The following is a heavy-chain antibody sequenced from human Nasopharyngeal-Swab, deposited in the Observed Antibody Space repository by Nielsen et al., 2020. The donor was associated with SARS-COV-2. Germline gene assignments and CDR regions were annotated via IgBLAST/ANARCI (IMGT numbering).Heavy chain of an antibody. CDR3: ARDQIAVAGTSYYYGMDV. V-gene: IGHV3-7*01. CDR2: IKQDGSEK. J-gene: IGHJ6*02. Sequence: GRSLRLSCAASGFTFSSYWMSWVRQAPGKELEWVANIKQDGSEKYYVDSVKGRFTISRDNAKNSLYLQMNSLRAEDTAVYYCARDQIAVAGTSYYYGMDVWGQGTTVTVSS. D-gene: IGHD6-19*01. CDR1: GFTFSSYW.